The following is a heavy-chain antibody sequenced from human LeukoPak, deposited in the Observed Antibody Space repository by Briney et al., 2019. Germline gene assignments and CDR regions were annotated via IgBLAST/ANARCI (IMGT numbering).Heavy chain of an antibody. CDR2: IWTSGST. D-gene: IGHD2-21*02. CDR3: ARGNYVYCGGDCSRGAFDI. CDR1: GVSINSGRYY. J-gene: IGHJ3*02. Sequence: PSETLSLTCTVSGVSINSGRYYWSWIRQPAGKGLEWIGRIWTSGSTYYNPSLKSRVTISVDTSKNQFSLKLSSVTAADTAVYYCARGNYVYCGGDCSRGAFDIWGQGTMVTVSS. V-gene: IGHV4-61*02.